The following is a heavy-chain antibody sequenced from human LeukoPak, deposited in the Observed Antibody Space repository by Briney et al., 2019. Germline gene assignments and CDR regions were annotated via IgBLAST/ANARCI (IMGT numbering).Heavy chain of an antibody. CDR1: GYTFTSYD. CDR3: ARDWGQQLDRDY. V-gene: IGHV1-2*02. Sequence: ASVKVSCKASGYTFTSYDINWVRQATGQGLEWMGWINPNSGGTNYAQKFQGRVAMTRDTSISTAYMELSRLRSDDTAVYYCARDWGQQLDRDYWGQGTLVTVSS. J-gene: IGHJ4*02. D-gene: IGHD6-13*01. CDR2: INPNSGGT.